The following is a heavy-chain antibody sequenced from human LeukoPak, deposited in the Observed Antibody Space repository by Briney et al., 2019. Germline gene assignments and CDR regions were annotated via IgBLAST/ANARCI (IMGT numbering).Heavy chain of an antibody. CDR2: MNPNSGNT. D-gene: IGHD3-10*01. J-gene: IGHJ6*02. Sequence: ASVKVSCKASGYTFIGYYLHWVRQATGQGLEWMGWMNPNSGNTGYAQKFQGRVTMTRNTSISTAYMELSSLRSEDTAVYYCARGRAEVRGVIRYYYGMDVWGQGTTVTVSS. V-gene: IGHV1-8*02. CDR1: GYTFIGYY. CDR3: ARGRAEVRGVIRYYYGMDV.